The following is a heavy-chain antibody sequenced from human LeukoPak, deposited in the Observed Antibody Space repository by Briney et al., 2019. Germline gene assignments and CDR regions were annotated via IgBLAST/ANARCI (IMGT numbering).Heavy chain of an antibody. J-gene: IGHJ4*02. CDR3: ARGGPGPVAYYYDSSGYYYYDY. V-gene: IGHV1-2*02. Sequence: ASVKVSCKASGYTFTGYYMHWVRQAPGQGLEWMGWIIPNSGGTNYAQKFQGRVTMTRDTSISTAYMELSRLRSDDTAVYYCARGGPGPVAYYYDSSGYYYYDYWGQGTLVTVSS. CDR1: GYTFTGYY. CDR2: IIPNSGGT. D-gene: IGHD3-22*01.